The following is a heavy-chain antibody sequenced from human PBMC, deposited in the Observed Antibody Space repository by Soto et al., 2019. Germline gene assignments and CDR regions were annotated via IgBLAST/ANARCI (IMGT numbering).Heavy chain of an antibody. J-gene: IGHJ6*02. CDR2: ISYDGSNK. Sequence: QVQLVESGGGVVQPGRSLRLSCAASGFTFSSYGMHWVRQAPGKGLEWVAVISYDGSNKYYADSVKGRFTISRDNSKNALYLQKNSLRAEDTAVYYCAKSDGDYSRVSYYYYGMDVWGQGTTVTVSS. D-gene: IGHD4-17*01. CDR3: AKSDGDYSRVSYYYYGMDV. CDR1: GFTFSSYG. V-gene: IGHV3-30*18.